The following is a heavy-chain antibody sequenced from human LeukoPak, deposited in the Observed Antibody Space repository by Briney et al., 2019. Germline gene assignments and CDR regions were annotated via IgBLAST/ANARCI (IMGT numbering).Heavy chain of an antibody. J-gene: IGHJ6*03. D-gene: IGHD3-3*01. Sequence: GGSLRLSCAASRFTFSDYYMSWIRQAPGKGLKWVSYISSSGSTIYYAASVKGRFTNSRDNAKNSLYLQMNSLRAEDTAVYYCARDPPAYYDFWSGYPIGYYYMDVWGKGTTVTVSS. CDR1: RFTFSDYY. V-gene: IGHV3-11*01. CDR2: ISSSGSTI. CDR3: ARDPPAYYDFWSGYPIGYYYMDV.